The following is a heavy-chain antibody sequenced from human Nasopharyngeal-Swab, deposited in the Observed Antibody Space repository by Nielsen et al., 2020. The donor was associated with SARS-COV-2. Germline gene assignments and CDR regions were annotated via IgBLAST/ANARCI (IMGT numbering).Heavy chain of an antibody. CDR2: IYYSGST. CDR1: GGSISSYS. J-gene: IGHJ3*02. Sequence: SETLSLTCAVSGGSISSYSWSWIRLPPGKGLEWIGYIYYSGSTNYSPSLKSRVTISVDTSKNQFSLKLSSVTAADTAVYYCARSYCSSTRCANAFAIWGQGTMVTVSS. CDR3: ARSYCSSTRCANAFAI. D-gene: IGHD2-2*01. V-gene: IGHV4-59*12.